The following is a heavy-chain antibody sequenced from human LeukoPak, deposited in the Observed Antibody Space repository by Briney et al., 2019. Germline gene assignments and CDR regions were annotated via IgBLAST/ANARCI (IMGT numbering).Heavy chain of an antibody. Sequence: GASVTVSFKASGGTFSSYAISWVRQAPGQGREWMGGIIPIFGTANYAQKFQGRVTITADKSTSTAYMELSSLRSEDTAVYYCARETHTMVRGVIKGSNWFDPWGQGTLVTVSS. CDR1: GGTFSSYA. J-gene: IGHJ5*02. CDR3: ARETHTMVRGVIKGSNWFDP. CDR2: IIPIFGTA. D-gene: IGHD3-10*01. V-gene: IGHV1-69*06.